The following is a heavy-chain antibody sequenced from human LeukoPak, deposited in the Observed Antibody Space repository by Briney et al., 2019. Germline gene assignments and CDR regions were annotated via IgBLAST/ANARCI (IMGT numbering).Heavy chain of an antibody. Sequence: PSETLSLTCTVSGGSISSGGYYWSWIRQPPGKGLEWIGYIYHSGSTYYNPSLKSRVTISVDTSKNQFSLKLSSVTAADTAVYYCARGSYSSSWYFDYWGQGTLVTVSS. CDR1: GGSISSGGYY. CDR2: IYHSGST. D-gene: IGHD6-13*01. V-gene: IGHV4-30-2*01. J-gene: IGHJ4*02. CDR3: ARGSYSSSWYFDY.